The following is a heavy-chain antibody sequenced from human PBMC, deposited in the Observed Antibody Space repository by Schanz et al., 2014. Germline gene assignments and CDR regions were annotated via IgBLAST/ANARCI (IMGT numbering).Heavy chain of an antibody. Sequence: EVQLVESGGGLVQPGGSLKLSCAASGFIFSSYAMTWVRQAPGKGLEWVSAISTGGGNTYYTDSVKGRFTISRDNSRNTLYLQMNSLTAEDTAVYCVREDMVRGIRAFDIWGQGTMVTVS. CDR1: GFIFSSYA. J-gene: IGHJ3*02. V-gene: IGHV3-23*04. D-gene: IGHD3-10*01. CDR3: REDMVRGIRAFDI. CDR2: ISTGGGNT.